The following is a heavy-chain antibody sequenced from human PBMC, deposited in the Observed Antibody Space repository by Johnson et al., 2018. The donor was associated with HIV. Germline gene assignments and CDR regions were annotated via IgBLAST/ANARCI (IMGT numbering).Heavy chain of an antibody. CDR2: ISYAGSNT. V-gene: IGHV3-30-3*01. D-gene: IGHD2/OR15-2a*01. CDR3: ARPYSESIYAAFSL. J-gene: IGHJ3*01. Sequence: QVQLVESGGGLVQPGGSLRLSCAASGFTFSSYAMHWVRQAPGKGLEWVAVISYAGSNTYYADYVKGRFTISIDNSKNTLYLQMNSLRAEDTAVYYCARPYSESIYAAFSLWGQGTMVTVSS. CDR1: GFTFSSYA.